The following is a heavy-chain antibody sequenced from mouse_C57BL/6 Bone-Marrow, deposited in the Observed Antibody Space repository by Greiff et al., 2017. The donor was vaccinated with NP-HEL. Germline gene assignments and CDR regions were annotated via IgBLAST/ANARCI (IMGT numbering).Heavy chain of an antibody. CDR2: IYPRSGNT. CDR3: ARPGGLFVRRNYFDH. CDR1: GYTFTSYG. D-gene: IGHD2-14*01. V-gene: IGHV1-81*01. J-gene: IGHJ2*01. Sequence: QVQLQQSGAELARPGASVKLSCKASGYTFTSYGISWVKQRTGQGLEWIGEIYPRSGNTYYNEKFKGKATLTADKSSSTAYMELRSLTSEDSAVYFWARPGGLFVRRNYFDHWGQGTTLTVSS.